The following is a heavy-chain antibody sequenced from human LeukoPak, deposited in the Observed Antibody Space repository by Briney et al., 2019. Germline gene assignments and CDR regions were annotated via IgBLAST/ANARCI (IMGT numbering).Heavy chain of an antibody. CDR1: GFTFSSYG. J-gene: IGHJ3*02. CDR2: IPYDGSNK. CDR3: ATVAGAFDI. V-gene: IGHV3-30*03. D-gene: IGHD6-19*01. Sequence: GGSLRLSCAASGFTFSSYGMHWVRQAPGKGLEWVAVIPYDGSNKYYADSVKGRFTISRDNSKNTLYLQMNSLRAEDTAVYYCATVAGAFDIWGQGTMVTVSS.